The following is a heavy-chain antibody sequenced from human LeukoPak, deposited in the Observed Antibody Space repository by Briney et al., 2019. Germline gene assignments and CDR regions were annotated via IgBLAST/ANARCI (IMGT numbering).Heavy chain of an antibody. CDR1: GYIFTSYG. J-gene: IGHJ4*02. D-gene: IGHD6-13*01. V-gene: IGHV1-18*01. CDR3: ARGYSSPVPNFDY. Sequence: ASVKVSCKASGYIFTSYGISWVRQAPGQGLEWMGWISAYKGNTQYSKKVQGRVTMTRDTSITTAYMELPSLTSDDTAVYYCARGYSSPVPNFDYWGQGTLVTVSS. CDR2: ISAYKGNT.